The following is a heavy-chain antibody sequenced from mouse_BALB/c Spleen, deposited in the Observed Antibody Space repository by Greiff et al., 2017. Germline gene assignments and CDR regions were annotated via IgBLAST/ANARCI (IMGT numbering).Heavy chain of an antibody. CDR1: GYTFTSYW. D-gene: IGHD2-10*01. J-gene: IGHJ3*01. CDR3: ARMAYYGNGAWFAY. Sequence: VQLKQPGAELVKPGASVKLSCKASGYTFTSYWMHWVKQRPGQGLEWIGEINPSNGRTNYNEKFKSKATLTVDKSSSTAYMQLSSLTSEDSAVYYCARMAYYGNGAWFAYWGQGTLVTVSA. CDR2: INPSNGRT. V-gene: IGHV1S81*02.